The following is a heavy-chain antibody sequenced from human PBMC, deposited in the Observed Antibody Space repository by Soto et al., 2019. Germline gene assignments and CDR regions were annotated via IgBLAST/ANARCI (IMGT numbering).Heavy chain of an antibody. D-gene: IGHD6-13*01. Sequence: SETLSLTCSVSGGSLLTYYWTWIRQPPGKGLEWIGYVYYSGSTSYNPSLNSRVTISIDRSKKQFSLDLNSVTTADTAMFYCARAPPLASAGDYYMDLWGKGTTVTVSS. CDR1: GGSLLTYY. V-gene: IGHV4-59*01. CDR3: ARAPPLASAGDYYMDL. J-gene: IGHJ6*03. CDR2: VYYSGST.